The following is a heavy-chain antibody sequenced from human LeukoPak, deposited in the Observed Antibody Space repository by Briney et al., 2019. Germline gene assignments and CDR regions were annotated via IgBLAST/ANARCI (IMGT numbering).Heavy chain of an antibody. CDR3: ARAPVATAGDY. CDR1: GFTFNTYW. Sequence: PGGSLRLSCAASGFTFNTYWMTWVRQAPGKGPEWVANINPDGSEQHYVGSLKGRFTISRDNARSSLYLQMNSLRVEDTAVYYCARAPVATAGDYWGQGALVTVSS. D-gene: IGHD6-25*01. CDR2: INPDGSEQ. V-gene: IGHV3-7*01. J-gene: IGHJ4*02.